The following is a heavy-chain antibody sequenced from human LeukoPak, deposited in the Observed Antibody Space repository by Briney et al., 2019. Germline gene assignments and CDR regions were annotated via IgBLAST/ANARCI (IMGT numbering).Heavy chain of an antibody. CDR3: VRDDAGTDHYYYGMDV. CDR1: GFIFSSNS. D-gene: IGHD1-14*01. Sequence: GGSLRLSCAVSGFIFSSNSMNWVRQAPGKGLEWISYISSGGSTIYYADSVKGRFTISRDNAKNSLYLQMNSLRDEDAAVYYCVRDDAGTDHYYYGMDVWGQGTTVTVSS. J-gene: IGHJ6*02. V-gene: IGHV3-48*02. CDR2: ISSGGSTI.